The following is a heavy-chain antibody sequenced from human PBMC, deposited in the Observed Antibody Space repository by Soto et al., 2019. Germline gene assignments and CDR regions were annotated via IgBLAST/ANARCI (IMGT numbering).Heavy chain of an antibody. CDR2: INGDGSGT. V-gene: IGHV3-74*01. J-gene: IGHJ4*02. CDR3: ARRIFGSGTANDY. CDR1: GFTFSGSW. Sequence: EVQLVESGGGLVQPGGSLRLSCAASGFTFSGSWMHWVRQAPGKGLVWGSRINGDGSGTSYAAFVKGRFTISRDDAKNTLFLQMNGLRAEDTAVYYCARRIFGSGTANDYWGQGTLVTVSS. D-gene: IGHD3-10*01.